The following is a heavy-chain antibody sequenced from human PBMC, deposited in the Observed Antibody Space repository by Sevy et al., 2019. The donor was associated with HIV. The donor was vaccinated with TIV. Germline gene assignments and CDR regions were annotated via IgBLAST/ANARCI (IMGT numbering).Heavy chain of an antibody. CDR2: ISYDGSNK. Sequence: GVSLRLSCAASGFTFSSYAMHWVRQAPGKGLEWVAVISYDGSNKYYADSVKGRFTISRDNSKNTLYLQMNSLRAEDTAVYYCAGSTVTTNDYWGQGTLVTVSS. J-gene: IGHJ4*02. CDR3: AGSTVTTNDY. D-gene: IGHD4-17*01. CDR1: GFTFSSYA. V-gene: IGHV3-30*04.